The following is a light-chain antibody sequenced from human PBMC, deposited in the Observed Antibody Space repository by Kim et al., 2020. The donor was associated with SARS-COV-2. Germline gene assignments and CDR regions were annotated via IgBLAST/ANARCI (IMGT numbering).Light chain of an antibody. J-gene: IGKJ1*01. V-gene: IGKV3-11*01. CDR1: QSVSSS. CDR2: DAS. Sequence: EIVLTQSPATLSLSPGERATLSCRASQSVSSSLAWYQQKPGQAPRLLIYDASNGATGIPARFSGSGSGTDFTLTISSLEPEDFAVYYCQQRSTWWTFGQGTNVDIK. CDR3: QQRSTWWT.